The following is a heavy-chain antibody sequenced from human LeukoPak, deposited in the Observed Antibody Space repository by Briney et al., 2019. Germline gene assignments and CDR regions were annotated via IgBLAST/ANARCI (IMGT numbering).Heavy chain of an antibody. D-gene: IGHD5-18*01. CDR3: MTAAGYNFGQY. Sequence: GGSLRLSCAASGLTVNNNYMNWVRQAPGKGLEWVSALYIGGITYYADSVRGRFTISRDNSKNTLYLQMNSLRAEDTAIYYCMTAAGYNFGQYWGQGTLVTVSS. V-gene: IGHV3-53*01. J-gene: IGHJ4*02. CDR1: GLTVNNNY. CDR2: LYIGGIT.